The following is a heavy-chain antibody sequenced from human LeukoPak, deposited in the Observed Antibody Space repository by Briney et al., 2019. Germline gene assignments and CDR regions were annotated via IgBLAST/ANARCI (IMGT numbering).Heavy chain of an antibody. D-gene: IGHD3-9*01. V-gene: IGHV4-34*01. CDR2: INHSGST. J-gene: IGHJ6*02. CDR3: ARGEILTGYYRCMDV. Sequence: SETLSLTCAVYGGSFSGYYWSWIRQPPGKGLEWIGEINHSGSTNYNPSLKSRVTISVDTSKNQFSLKLSSVTAADTAVYYCARGEILTGYYRCMDVWGQGTTVTVSS. CDR1: GGSFSGYY.